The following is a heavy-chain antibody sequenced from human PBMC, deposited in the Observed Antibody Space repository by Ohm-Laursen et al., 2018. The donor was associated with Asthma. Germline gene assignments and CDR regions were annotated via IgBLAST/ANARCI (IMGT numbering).Heavy chain of an antibody. CDR1: YY. V-gene: IGHV4-39*01. J-gene: IGHJ6*02. Sequence: YYMRWVRQPPGKGMEWIGSIYYSGSTYYNPSLKSRVTISVDTSKNEFSLKLSSVTAADTAVYYCARLGGMDVWGQGTTVTVSS. CDR2: IYYSGST. CDR3: ARLGGMDV. D-gene: IGHD1-26*01.